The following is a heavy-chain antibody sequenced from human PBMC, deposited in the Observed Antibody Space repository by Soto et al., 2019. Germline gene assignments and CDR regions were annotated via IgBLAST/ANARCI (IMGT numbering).Heavy chain of an antibody. J-gene: IGHJ4*02. CDR1: GGSISSSDYY. Sequence: QLQLQESGPGLVKPSETLSLTCTVSGGSISSSDYYWGWIRQPPGKGLEWIGNIYYSGSASYNPSLKSRVTISVDSSKNQVSLKLSSVTAADTAVYLCVSGYPWVGFAYWGQGTLVTVSS. CDR3: VSGYPWVGFAY. CDR2: IYYSGSA. D-gene: IGHD5-18*01. V-gene: IGHV4-39*01.